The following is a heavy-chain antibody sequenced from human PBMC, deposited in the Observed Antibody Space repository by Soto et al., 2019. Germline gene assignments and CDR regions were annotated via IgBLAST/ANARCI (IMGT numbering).Heavy chain of an antibody. J-gene: IGHJ4*02. CDR1: GFTFSSYA. D-gene: IGHD3-22*01. CDR2: ISGSGGST. CDR3: AKEADISGYYPDY. V-gene: IGHV3-23*01. Sequence: GGSLRLSCAASGFTFSSYAMSWVRQAPGKGLEWVSVISGSGGSTHYTDSVKGRSTISRDNSKNTLHLQVNSLRGEDTAVYYCAKEADISGYYPDYWGQGTQVTVSS.